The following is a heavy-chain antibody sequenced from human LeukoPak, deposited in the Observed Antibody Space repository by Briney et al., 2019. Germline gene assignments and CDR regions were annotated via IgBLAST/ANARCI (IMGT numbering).Heavy chain of an antibody. CDR2: ISSSSSYT. CDR1: GFTFSDYY. CDR3: ARSLEMATVRSGFDI. V-gene: IGHV3-11*06. D-gene: IGHD5-24*01. J-gene: IGHJ3*02. Sequence: GGSLRLSCAASGFTFSDYYMTWISQAPGKWLEWDSYISSSSSYTNYADSVKGRFTISRDNAKNSLYLQMNSLRAEDTAVYYCARSLEMATVRSGFDIWGQWTMVAVSS.